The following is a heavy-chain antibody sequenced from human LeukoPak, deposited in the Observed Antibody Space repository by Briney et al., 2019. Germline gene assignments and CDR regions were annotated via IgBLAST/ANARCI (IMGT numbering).Heavy chain of an antibody. J-gene: IGHJ6*02. V-gene: IGHV1-8*01. CDR2: MNPNSGNT. CDR3: ARGPSFWSGYRYYYYGMDV. D-gene: IGHD3-3*01. Sequence: ASVKVSCKASGYTFTSYDINWVRQATGQGLEWMGWMNPNSGNTGYAQKFQGRVTMTRNTSISTAYMELSSLGSEDTAVYYCARGPSFWSGYRYYYYGMDVWGQGTTATVSS. CDR1: GYTFTSYD.